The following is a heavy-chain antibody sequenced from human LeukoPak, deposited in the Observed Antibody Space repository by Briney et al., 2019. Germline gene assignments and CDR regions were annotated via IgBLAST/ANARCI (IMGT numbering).Heavy chain of an antibody. J-gene: IGHJ4*02. CDR1: GGSFSGYY. Sequence: SETLSLTCAVYGGSFSGYYWSWVRQPPGRGLEWIGEINHSGSTNYNPALKSGGTISVERSKNQFSLKLSSLTAADTAVYYCARQHFRGNYIDYWGQGTLVTVSS. V-gene: IGHV4-34*01. CDR2: INHSGST. D-gene: IGHD3-10*01. CDR3: ARQHFRGNYIDY.